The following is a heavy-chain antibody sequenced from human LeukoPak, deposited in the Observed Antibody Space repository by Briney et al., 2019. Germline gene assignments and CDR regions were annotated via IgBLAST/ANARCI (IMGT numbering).Heavy chain of an antibody. CDR2: ISGSDGTT. D-gene: IGHD3-22*01. V-gene: IGHV3-23*01. J-gene: IGHJ4*02. CDR3: AREPYYHDSSGYVSDY. CDR1: GFTFSSYA. Sequence: GGSLRLSCAASGFTFSSYAMSWVRQAPGKGLEWVSSISGSDGTTYYADSVKGRFTISRDNSKYTLSLQMNSLRAEDTAVYYCAREPYYHDSSGYVSDYWGQGTLVTVSS.